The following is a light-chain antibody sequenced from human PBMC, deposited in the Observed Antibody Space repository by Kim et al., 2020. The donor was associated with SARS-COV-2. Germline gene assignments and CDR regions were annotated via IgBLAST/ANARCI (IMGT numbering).Light chain of an antibody. V-gene: IGLV3-1*01. Sequence: SYELTQPPSVSVSPGQTASITCSGDKLGDKYACWFQQRPGQSPVLVIYQDNKRPSGIPERFSGSNSGNTATLTISGTQAMDEADYYCQAWDSYTGVFGGG. CDR1: KLGDKY. J-gene: IGLJ2*01. CDR3: QAWDSYTGV. CDR2: QDN.